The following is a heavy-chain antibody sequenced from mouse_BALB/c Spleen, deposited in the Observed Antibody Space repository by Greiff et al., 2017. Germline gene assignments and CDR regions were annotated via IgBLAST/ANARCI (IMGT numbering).Heavy chain of an antibody. CDR3: AREGDGYPDY. Sequence: VMLVESGPGLVAPSQSLSITCTVSGFSLTSSGVHWVRQPPGKGLEWLGVIWAGGSTNYNSALMSRLSINKDNSKSQVFLKMNSLQTADTAMYYYAREGDGYPDYWGQGTTLTVSS. J-gene: IGHJ2*01. V-gene: IGHV2-9*02. D-gene: IGHD2-3*01. CDR2: IWAGGST. CDR1: GFSLTSSG.